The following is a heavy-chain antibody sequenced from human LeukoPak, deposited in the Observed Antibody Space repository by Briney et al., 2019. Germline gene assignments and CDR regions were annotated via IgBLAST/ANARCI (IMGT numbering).Heavy chain of an antibody. V-gene: IGHV1-2*02. Sequence: ASVKVSCKASGYTFTGYYMHWVRQAPGQGLEWMGWINPNSGGTNYAQKFQGGVTMTRDTSISTAYMELSRLRSDDTAVYYCAREVQPIQLWQPEMPGFDYWGQGTLVTVSS. D-gene: IGHD5-18*01. CDR2: INPNSGGT. CDR3: AREVQPIQLWQPEMPGFDY. J-gene: IGHJ4*02. CDR1: GYTFTGYY.